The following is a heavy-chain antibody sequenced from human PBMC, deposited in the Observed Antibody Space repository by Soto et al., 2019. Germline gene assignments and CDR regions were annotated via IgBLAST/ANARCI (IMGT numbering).Heavy chain of an antibody. Sequence: GGSLRLSCAASGFNFSSSGMQWVRQAPGKGLEWVAVISYDGNNNYYGDSVRGRFTISRDNSKNTLYLQMNSLRAEDTAVYYCAKGQRFLEWLLTYYYGLDVWGQGTTVTVSS. D-gene: IGHD3-3*01. J-gene: IGHJ6*02. V-gene: IGHV3-30*18. CDR3: AKGQRFLEWLLTYYYGLDV. CDR2: ISYDGNNN. CDR1: GFNFSSSG.